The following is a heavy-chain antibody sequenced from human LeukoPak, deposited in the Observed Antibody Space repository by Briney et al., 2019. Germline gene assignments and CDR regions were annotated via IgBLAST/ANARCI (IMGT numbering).Heavy chain of an antibody. V-gene: IGHV3-48*01. Sequence: GGSLRLSCADSGFPFSHYSMNWVRQAPGKGLEFLAYISTGSDLKSYAGSVKGRFTINRDNVMNSLSLQMNSLRVEDTAVYYCVRDLNWNFDYWGQGTLVTVSS. D-gene: IGHD1-20*01. J-gene: IGHJ4*02. CDR1: GFPFSHYS. CDR3: VRDLNWNFDY. CDR2: ISTGSDLK.